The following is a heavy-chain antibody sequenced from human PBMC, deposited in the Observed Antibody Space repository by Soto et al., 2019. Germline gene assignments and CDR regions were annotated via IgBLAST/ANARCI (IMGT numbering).Heavy chain of an antibody. Sequence: SLSLTCSVSGDSISNLDYFWAWIRQPPGQALEYIGYIYKSATTYYNPSFESRVAISVDTSKSQFSLNVTSVTAADTAVYFCARGRYCLTGRCFPNWFDSWGQGALVTVSS. CDR2: IYKSATT. CDR1: GDSISNLDYF. V-gene: IGHV4-30-4*01. CDR3: ARGRYCLTGRCFPNWFDS. D-gene: IGHD7-27*01. J-gene: IGHJ5*01.